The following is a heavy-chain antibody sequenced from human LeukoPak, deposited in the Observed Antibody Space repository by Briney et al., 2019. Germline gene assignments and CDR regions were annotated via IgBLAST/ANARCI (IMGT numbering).Heavy chain of an antibody. CDR1: GFTFSSYA. D-gene: IGHD2-2*01. Sequence: GGSLRLSCAASGFTFSSYAMHWVRQAPGKGLEWVALISYDGNNKYYADSVTGRFTISRDNSKNRLYLQMDSLRAEYTAVYSCASLPPDIVVVPAARLVYWGQGALVTVSS. J-gene: IGHJ4*02. V-gene: IGHV3-30-3*01. CDR3: ASLPPDIVVVPAARLVY. CDR2: ISYDGNNK.